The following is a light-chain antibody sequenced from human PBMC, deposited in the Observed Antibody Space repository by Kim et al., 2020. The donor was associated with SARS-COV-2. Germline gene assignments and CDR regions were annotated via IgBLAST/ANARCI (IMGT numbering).Light chain of an antibody. V-gene: IGKV3-11*01. Sequence: EIVLTQSPATLSLSPGERATLSCRASQSVSSYLGWYQQKPGQAPRLLIYGASNRATGIPARFSGSGSGTDFTLTISTLEPEDFAVYYCQQFSDWITFGQGKRLEIK. CDR3: QQFSDWIT. J-gene: IGKJ5*01. CDR1: QSVSSY. CDR2: GAS.